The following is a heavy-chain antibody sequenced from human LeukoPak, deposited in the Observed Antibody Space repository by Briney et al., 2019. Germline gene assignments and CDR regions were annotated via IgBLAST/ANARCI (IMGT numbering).Heavy chain of an antibody. Sequence: RGSLRLSCAASGFTFSSYWMSWVRQAPGKGLEWVANIKQDGSEKYYVDSVKGRFTISRDNAKNSLYLQMNSLRAEDTAVYYCARVPEPGYSYGYYFDYWGQGTLVTVSS. CDR1: GFTFSSYW. D-gene: IGHD5-18*01. CDR2: IKQDGSEK. J-gene: IGHJ4*02. CDR3: ARVPEPGYSYGYYFDY. V-gene: IGHV3-7*05.